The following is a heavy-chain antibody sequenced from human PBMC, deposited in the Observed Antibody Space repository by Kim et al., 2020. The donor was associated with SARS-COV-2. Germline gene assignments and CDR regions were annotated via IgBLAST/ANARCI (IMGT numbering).Heavy chain of an antibody. CDR2: INHSGST. CDR1: GGSFSGYY. D-gene: IGHD3-3*01. CDR3: ARRRSITIFGVVLESYGMDV. V-gene: IGHV4-34*01. Sequence: SETLSLTCAVYGGSFSGYYWSWIRQPPGKGLEWIGEINHSGSTNYNPSLQSRVTISVDTSKNQFSLKLSSVTAADTAVYYCARRRSITIFGVVLESYGMDVWGQGTTVTVSS. J-gene: IGHJ6*02.